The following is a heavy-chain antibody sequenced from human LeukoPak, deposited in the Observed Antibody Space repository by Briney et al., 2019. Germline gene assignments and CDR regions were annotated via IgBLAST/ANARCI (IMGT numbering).Heavy chain of an antibody. Sequence: SETLSLTCTVSGGSISSYYWSWIRQPPGKGLEWIGYIYYSGSTNYNPSLKSRVTISVDTSKNQSSLKLSSVTAADTAVYYCASQTTGWYFDLWGRGTLVTVSS. CDR2: IYYSGST. CDR3: ASQTTGWYFDL. D-gene: IGHD1-1*01. V-gene: IGHV4-59*01. CDR1: GGSISSYY. J-gene: IGHJ2*01.